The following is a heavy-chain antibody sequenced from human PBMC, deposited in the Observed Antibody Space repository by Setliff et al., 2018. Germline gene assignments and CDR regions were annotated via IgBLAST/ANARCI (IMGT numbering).Heavy chain of an antibody. Sequence: PSETLSLTCTVSGDSMSGASIWSWIRQPPGKGLEWIGYVYYSGIANYSPSLKSRLTISVDTSKNQFSLKLRSVTAADTAMYYCATTDYSHYGLFWGQGTLVTVSS. J-gene: IGHJ4*02. CDR2: VYYSGIA. CDR1: GDSMSGAS. V-gene: IGHV4-59*01. D-gene: IGHD4-4*01. CDR3: ATTDYSHYGLF.